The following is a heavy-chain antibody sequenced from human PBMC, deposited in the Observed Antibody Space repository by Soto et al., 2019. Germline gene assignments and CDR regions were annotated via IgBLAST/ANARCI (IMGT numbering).Heavy chain of an antibody. J-gene: IGHJ4*02. V-gene: IGHV3-30-3*01. D-gene: IGHD2-21*01. Sequence: PGGSLRLSFVASGFTFSSHTMHWFRQAPGKELEWVTFIYPDGNGKYYTDSVKGRFTTSRDNSKNTMYLQMNSLRVEDTAVYYCARGDERWSDCDLGDWGQGVLCTVSS. CDR1: GFTFSSHT. CDR2: IYPDGNGK. CDR3: ARGDERWSDCDLGD.